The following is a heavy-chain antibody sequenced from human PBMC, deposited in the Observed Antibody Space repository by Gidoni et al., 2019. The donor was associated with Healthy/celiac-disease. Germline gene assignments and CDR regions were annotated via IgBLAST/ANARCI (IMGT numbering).Heavy chain of an antibody. CDR1: GYTFTDYY. CDR3: AKGDITMIVGGDAFDI. V-gene: IGHV1-2*06. J-gene: IGHJ3*02. D-gene: IGHD3-22*01. Sequence: QVQLVQSGAEVKKPGASVKVSCKASGYTFTDYYMHWVRQAPGQGLEWMGRINPNSGGTNYAQKFQGRVTMTRGTSISTAYMELSRLRSDDTAVYYCAKGDITMIVGGDAFDIWGQGTLVTVSS. CDR2: INPNSGGT.